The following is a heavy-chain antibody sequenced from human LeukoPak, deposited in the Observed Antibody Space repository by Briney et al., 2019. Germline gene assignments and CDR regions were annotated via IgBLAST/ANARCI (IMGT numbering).Heavy chain of an antibody. CDR2: IKQDGSEK. V-gene: IGHV3-7*01. Sequence: GGSLRLSCAASGFTFSSYWMSWVRQAPGKGLEWVAKIKQDGSEKYYVDSVKGRFTISRDNAKNSLYLQMNSLRAEDTAVYYCARDLVAATTPFFDYWGQGTLVTVSS. CDR3: ARDLVAATTPFFDY. CDR1: GFTFSSYW. J-gene: IGHJ4*02. D-gene: IGHD2-15*01.